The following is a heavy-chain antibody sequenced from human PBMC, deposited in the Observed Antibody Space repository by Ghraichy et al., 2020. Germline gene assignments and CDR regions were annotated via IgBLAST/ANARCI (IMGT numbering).Heavy chain of an antibody. D-gene: IGHD3-16*01. J-gene: IGHJ5*02. CDR2: ISSSSYI. Sequence: GGSLRLSCAASGFTFSSYSMNWVRQAPGKGLEWVSSISSSSYIYYADSVKGRFTISRDNAKNSLYLQMNSLRAEDKAVYYCARDPGGSQGPWWFDPWGQGTLVTVSS. CDR3: ARDPGGSQGPWWFDP. CDR1: GFTFSSYS. V-gene: IGHV3-21*01.